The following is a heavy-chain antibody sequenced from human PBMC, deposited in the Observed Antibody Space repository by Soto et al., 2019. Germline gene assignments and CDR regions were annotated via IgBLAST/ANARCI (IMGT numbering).Heavy chain of an antibody. D-gene: IGHD3-10*02. CDR3: PIVRVADSALDH. V-gene: IGHV3-30*03. J-gene: IGHJ4*02. Sequence: GRSLRLSWIVCGFIFSNNGMHWVRQTPGKGLEWVASMSYDGSDTFYADSVKGRFTISRDNSKNTLFLHMSNLRAEDTAMYYCPIVRVADSALDHWGQGTLVTVSS. CDR1: GFIFSNNG. CDR2: MSYDGSDT.